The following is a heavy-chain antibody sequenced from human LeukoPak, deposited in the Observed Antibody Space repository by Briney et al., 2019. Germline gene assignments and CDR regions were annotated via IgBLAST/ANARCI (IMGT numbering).Heavy chain of an antibody. D-gene: IGHD3-10*01. CDR1: GGSISSYY. CDR3: ARGRPPATYGSGSYPYYYYGMDV. Sequence: SETLSLTCTVSGGSISSYYWSWIQQPPGKGLEWIGYIYYSGSTNYNPSLKSRVTISVDTSKNQFSLKLSSVTAADTAAYYCARGRPPATYGSGSYPYYYYGMDVWGQGTTVTVSS. CDR2: IYYSGST. V-gene: IGHV4-59*08. J-gene: IGHJ6*02.